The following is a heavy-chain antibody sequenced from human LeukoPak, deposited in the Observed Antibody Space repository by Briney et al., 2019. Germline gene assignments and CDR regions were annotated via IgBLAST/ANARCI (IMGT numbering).Heavy chain of an antibody. J-gene: IGHJ6*02. Sequence: GGSLRLSCAASGFTFSSYEMNWVRQAPGKGLEWVSYISSSGSTIYYADSVKGRFTISRDNAKNSLYLQMNSLRAEDTAVYYCASSDEYYYGMDVWGQGTTVTVSS. CDR3: ASSDEYYYGMDV. V-gene: IGHV3-48*03. CDR1: GFTFSSYE. CDR2: ISSSGSTI.